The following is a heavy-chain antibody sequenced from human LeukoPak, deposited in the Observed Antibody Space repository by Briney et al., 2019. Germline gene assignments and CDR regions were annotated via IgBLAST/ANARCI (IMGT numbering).Heavy chain of an antibody. CDR2: IYYSGST. CDR1: GGSISSYY. D-gene: IGHD6-13*01. J-gene: IGHJ4*02. V-gene: IGHV4-59*06. Sequence: SETLSLTCTVSGGSISSYYWSWIRQPPGKGLEWIGYIYYSGSTYYNPSLKSRVTISVDTSKNQFSLKLSSVTAADTAVYYCAAAGTAVVDYWGQGTLVTVSS. CDR3: AAAGTAVVDY.